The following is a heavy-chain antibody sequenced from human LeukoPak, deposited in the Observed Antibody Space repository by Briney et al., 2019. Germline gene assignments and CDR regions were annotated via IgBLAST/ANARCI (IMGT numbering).Heavy chain of an antibody. CDR3: ARSYYDFWSGSYYYYMDV. CDR1: GDSVSSGSHY. V-gene: IGHV4-61*01. D-gene: IGHD3-3*01. J-gene: IGHJ6*03. Sequence: PSETLSLTCTVSGDSVSSGSHYWSWIRQPPGDGLGCIGYISNSGSTNYNPSLKSRVTISVDTSKNQLSLNLNSVTAADTAVYYCARSYYDFWSGSYYYYMDVWGKGTTVTVSS. CDR2: ISNSGST.